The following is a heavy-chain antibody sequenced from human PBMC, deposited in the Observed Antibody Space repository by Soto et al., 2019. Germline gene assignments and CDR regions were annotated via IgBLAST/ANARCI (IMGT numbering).Heavy chain of an antibody. CDR2: IYHSGST. CDR1: GGSISSGGYS. J-gene: IGHJ5*02. D-gene: IGHD1-26*01. V-gene: IGHV4-30-2*01. CDR3: ARGVSGSYQGSWFDP. Sequence: SETLSLTCAVSGGSISSGGYSWSWIRQPPGKGLEWIGYIYHSGSTYYNPSLKSRVTISVYRSKNQFSLKLSSVTAADTAVYYCARGVSGSYQGSWFDPWGQGTLVTVSS.